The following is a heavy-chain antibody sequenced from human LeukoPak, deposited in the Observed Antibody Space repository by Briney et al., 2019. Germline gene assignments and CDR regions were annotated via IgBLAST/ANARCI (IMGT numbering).Heavy chain of an antibody. CDR2: ISSSGSTI. J-gene: IGHJ3*02. Sequence: GGSLRLSCAASGFTFSDYYMSWIRQAPGKGLEWVSYISSSGSTIYYADSVKGRFTISRDNAKNSLYLQMNSLRAEGTAVYYCARDGQSGSYYSTFDIWGQGTMVTVSS. CDR3: ARDGQSGSYYSTFDI. V-gene: IGHV3-11*01. D-gene: IGHD1-26*01. CDR1: GFTFSDYY.